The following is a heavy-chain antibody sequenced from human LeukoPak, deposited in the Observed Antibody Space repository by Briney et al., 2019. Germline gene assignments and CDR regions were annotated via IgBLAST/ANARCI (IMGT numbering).Heavy chain of an antibody. CDR2: IVGGAGGT. V-gene: IGHV3-23*01. CDR1: GFTFSSHG. Sequence: GGSLRLSCAASGFTFSSHGMSWVRQAPGKGLEWVSGIVGGAGGTYYADSVKGRFTISRDNAKNSLYLQMNSLRAEDTAVYYCARDPYSGAYYEGYYYYYMDVWGKGTTVTVSS. CDR3: ARDPYSGAYYEGYYYYYMDV. J-gene: IGHJ6*03. D-gene: IGHD1-26*01.